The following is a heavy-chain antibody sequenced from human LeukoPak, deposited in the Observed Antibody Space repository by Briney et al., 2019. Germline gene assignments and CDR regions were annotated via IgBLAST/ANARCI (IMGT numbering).Heavy chain of an antibody. CDR2: IYSTGRS. D-gene: IGHD3-3*01. J-gene: IGHJ4*02. CDR1: GGSISNYF. V-gene: IGHV4-4*07. Sequence: SETLSLTCTVSGGSISNYFWSWVRQPAGKGLEWIGRIYSTGRSDYNPSLKSRVTISVDTSKNQFSLKLSSVTAADTAVYYCATSVFGVVISYWGQGTLVTVSS. CDR3: ATSVFGVVISY.